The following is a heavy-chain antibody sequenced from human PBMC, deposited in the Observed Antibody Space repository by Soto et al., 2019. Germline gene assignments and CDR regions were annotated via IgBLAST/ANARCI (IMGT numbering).Heavy chain of an antibody. V-gene: IGHV4-61*01. J-gene: IGHJ4*02. Sequence: SETMSLTSTVSGGSVSSGRYYWSWIRQSPGKGLEWIGYINYSGNTNYNPSLKSRVAISADTSKNQFSLKLRSVTAADTAVYYCARSGGVVIDYWGQGALVTVS. CDR2: INYSGNT. CDR3: ARSGGVVIDY. CDR1: GGSVSSGRYY. D-gene: IGHD2-21*01.